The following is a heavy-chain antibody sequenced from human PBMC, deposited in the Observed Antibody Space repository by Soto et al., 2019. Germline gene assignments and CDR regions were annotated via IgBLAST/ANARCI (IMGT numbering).Heavy chain of an antibody. J-gene: IGHJ4*02. CDR1: GYRFTAYY. CDR3: ARDGNFAFRGYSFAFDF. D-gene: IGHD5-18*01. Sequence: QVQLVQSGAEVKKPGASVRVSCEASGYRFTAYYIHWVRQAPGQGLEWMGRMNLDTGGTTYAQKFQGRVTMTRDTSINTAYMEVSSLKSADTAIYDCARDGNFAFRGYSFAFDFWGQGTLVTVSS. CDR2: MNLDTGGT. V-gene: IGHV1-2*06.